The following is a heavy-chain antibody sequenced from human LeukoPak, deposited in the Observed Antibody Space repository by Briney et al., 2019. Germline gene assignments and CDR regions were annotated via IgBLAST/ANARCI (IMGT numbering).Heavy chain of an antibody. J-gene: IGHJ4*02. Sequence: RRASVKVSCKASGYTFTSYGISWVRQAPGQGLEWMGWISAYNGNTNYAQELQGRVTMTEDTSTDTAYMELSSLRSEDTAVYYCATGRGYRADYWGQGTLVTVSS. V-gene: IGHV1-18*01. CDR2: ISAYNGNT. CDR3: ATGRGYRADY. CDR1: GYTFTSYG. D-gene: IGHD5-12*01.